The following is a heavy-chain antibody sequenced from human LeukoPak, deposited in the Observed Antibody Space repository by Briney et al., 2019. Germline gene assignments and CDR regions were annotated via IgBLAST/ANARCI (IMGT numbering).Heavy chain of an antibody. V-gene: IGHV3-30*02. CDR3: ARARIAATGGSKYYFDY. CDR2: IRYDGSNK. CDR1: GFTFSNYG. J-gene: IGHJ4*02. D-gene: IGHD6-13*01. Sequence: GGSLRLSCAASGFTFSNYGMHWVRQAPGKGLEWVAFIRYDGSNKYYADSVKGRFTISRDNSKNTLYLQMNSLRAEDTAVYYCARARIAATGGSKYYFDYWGQGTLVTVSS.